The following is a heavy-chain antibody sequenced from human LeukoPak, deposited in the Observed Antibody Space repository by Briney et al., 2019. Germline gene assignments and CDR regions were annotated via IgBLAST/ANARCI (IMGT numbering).Heavy chain of an antibody. CDR3: TTNGGYEGLADY. CDR1: GYTFTSYG. V-gene: IGHV1-18*01. Sequence: GASVKVSCKASGYTFTSYGISWVRQAPGQGLQWMGWISAYNGNTNYAQKLQGRVTMTTDTSTSTAYMELRSLKTEDTAVYYCTTNGGYEGLADYWGQGTLVTVSS. D-gene: IGHD5-12*01. CDR2: ISAYNGNT. J-gene: IGHJ4*02.